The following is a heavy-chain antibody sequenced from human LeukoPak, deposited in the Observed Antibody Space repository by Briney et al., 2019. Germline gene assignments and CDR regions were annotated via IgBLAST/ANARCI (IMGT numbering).Heavy chain of an antibody. J-gene: IGHJ4*01. CDR1: GFTFSSHW. V-gene: IGHV3-7*03. Sequence: PGGSLRLSCAASGFTFSSHWMSWVRQAPGKGLEWVANIKQDGSEKYYVDSVKGRFTISRDNAKNSLYLQMNSLRAEDTAVYYCAREVYGYFDYWGQEPWSPSPQ. CDR3: AREVYGYFDY. D-gene: IGHD3-16*01. CDR2: IKQDGSEK.